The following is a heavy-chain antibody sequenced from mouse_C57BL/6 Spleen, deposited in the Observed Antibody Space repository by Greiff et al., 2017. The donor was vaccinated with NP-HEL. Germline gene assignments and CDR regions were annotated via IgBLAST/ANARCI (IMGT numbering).Heavy chain of an antibody. V-gene: IGHV14-4*01. Sequence: EVQLQQSGAELVRPGASVKLSRTASGFSIKDDYMHWVKQRPEQGLEWIGWIDPENGDTEYASKFQGKATITADTSSNTAYLQLSSLTSEDTAVYYCTTSQPPGAAMDYWGQGTSVTVSS. D-gene: IGHD6-1*01. CDR3: TTSQPPGAAMDY. CDR2: IDPENGDT. CDR1: GFSIKDDY. J-gene: IGHJ4*01.